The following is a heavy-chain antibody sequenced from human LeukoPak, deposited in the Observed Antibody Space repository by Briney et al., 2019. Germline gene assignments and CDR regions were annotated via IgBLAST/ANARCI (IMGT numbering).Heavy chain of an antibody. CDR3: AKEGHTTAFDY. CDR1: GFTFDDYA. J-gene: IGHJ4*02. D-gene: IGHD4-17*01. Sequence: PGRSLRLSCAASGFTFDDYAMHWVRQAPGKGLEWVSGISWNSGSIGYADSVKGRFTISRDNAKNSLYLQMNSLRAEDTALYYCAKEGHTTAFDYWGQGTLVTVSS. CDR2: ISWNSGSI. V-gene: IGHV3-9*01.